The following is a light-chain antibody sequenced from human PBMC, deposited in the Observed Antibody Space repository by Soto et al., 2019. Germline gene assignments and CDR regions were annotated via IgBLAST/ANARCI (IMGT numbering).Light chain of an antibody. Sequence: EIVMTQSPATLSVSPGERATLSCRASQSVGRNLAWYQQKPGQAPRLLIYGASTRATGIPARFSGSGSGTEFTLTISSLLSEDVAIYSCQQYNHWPPLTFGGGTKVEIK. J-gene: IGKJ4*01. CDR1: QSVGRN. V-gene: IGKV3-15*01. CDR3: QQYNHWPPLT. CDR2: GAS.